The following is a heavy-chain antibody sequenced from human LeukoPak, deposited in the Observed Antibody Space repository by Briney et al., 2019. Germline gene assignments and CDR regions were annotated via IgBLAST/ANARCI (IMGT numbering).Heavy chain of an antibody. CDR1: GDTFTDYY. J-gene: IGHJ4*02. CDR2: INPNSGDT. CDR3: ARDSRVADDY. D-gene: IGHD2-15*01. V-gene: IGHV1-2*06. Sequence: ASVKVSCKASGDTFTDYYMHWVRQAPGQGLEWMGRINPNSGDTSFAQKFRGRVTMTRDTSVNTAYMELGRLTSDDTAIYYCARDSRVADDYWGQGTLVTVSS.